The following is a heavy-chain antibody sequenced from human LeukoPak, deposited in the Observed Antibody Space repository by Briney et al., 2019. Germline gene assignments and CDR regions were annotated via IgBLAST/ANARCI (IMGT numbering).Heavy chain of an antibody. Sequence: ASVKVSCKASGYTFTSYDINWVRQATGQGLEWMGWMNPNSGNTGYAQKFQGRVTMTRNTSISTAYMELSSLRSEDTAVYYCARGNFGRYFDVNWFDPWGQGTLVTVSS. D-gene: IGHD3-9*01. CDR2: MNPNSGNT. CDR1: GYTFTSYD. J-gene: IGHJ5*02. CDR3: ARGNFGRYFDVNWFDP. V-gene: IGHV1-8*01.